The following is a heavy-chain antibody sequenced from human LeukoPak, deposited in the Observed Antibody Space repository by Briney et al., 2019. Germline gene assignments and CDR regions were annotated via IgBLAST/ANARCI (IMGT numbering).Heavy chain of an antibody. V-gene: IGHV3-21*06. D-gene: IGHD3-3*01. Sequence: PGGSLRLSCAASGXTFSTYSMNWVRQAPGKGLEWVASITRSSSYIYYADSVKGRFTISRDNAKNSLYLQMNSLRAEDTAVYYCVREAIFGVVIMDAFDIWGQGTMVTVSS. CDR2: ITRSSSYI. CDR3: VREAIFGVVIMDAFDI. CDR1: GXTFSTYS. J-gene: IGHJ3*02.